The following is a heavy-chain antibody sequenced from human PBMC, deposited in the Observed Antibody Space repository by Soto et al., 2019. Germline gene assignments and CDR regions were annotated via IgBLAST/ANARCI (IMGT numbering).Heavy chain of an antibody. J-gene: IGHJ5*02. CDR2: IGGSGSYT. Sequence: EVHLLESGGGLVQPGGSLRLSCAASGFTFSSYAMAWVRQAPGEGLEWVSSIGGSGSYTYYADSVKGRFTVSRDNFKSTLYLQMNSLRAEDTAVYYCAKDNLAPYSRGWKIRFDPWGQGTLVTVSS. CDR3: AKDNLAPYSRGWKIRFDP. D-gene: IGHD6-19*01. CDR1: GFTFSSYA. V-gene: IGHV3-23*01.